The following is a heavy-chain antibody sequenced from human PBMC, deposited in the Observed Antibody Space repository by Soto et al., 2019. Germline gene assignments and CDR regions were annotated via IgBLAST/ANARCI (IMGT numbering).Heavy chain of an antibody. CDR1: GYTFTDYY. D-gene: IGHD6-19*01. V-gene: IGHV1-2*04. CDR2: INVNSGVT. Sequence: QVQLVQSGAEVKKPGASVKVSCTASGYTFTDYYVHWVRQAPGQGLEWMGWINVNSGVTNLAQKFQDWVTLSMDTSVSTAYMELNSLKSDGTAVFFCARGVSGWSPFDLWGQGTLVTVSS. CDR3: ARGVSGWSPFDL. J-gene: IGHJ4*02.